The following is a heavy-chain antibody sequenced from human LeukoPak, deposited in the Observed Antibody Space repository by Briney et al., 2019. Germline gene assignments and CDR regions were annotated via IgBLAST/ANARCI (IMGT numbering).Heavy chain of an antibody. Sequence: GGSLRLSCAASGITFSNYAMHWVRQVPGKGLEWVAVISYDGSQKYYADSVKDRFTISRDNSKNTLYLQMNSQRPEDTAVYYCARMWASISGTNYGMDVWGQGTTVTVSS. CDR2: ISYDGSQK. J-gene: IGHJ6*02. D-gene: IGHD1-20*01. CDR3: ARMWASISGTNYGMDV. CDR1: GITFSNYA. V-gene: IGHV3-30-3*01.